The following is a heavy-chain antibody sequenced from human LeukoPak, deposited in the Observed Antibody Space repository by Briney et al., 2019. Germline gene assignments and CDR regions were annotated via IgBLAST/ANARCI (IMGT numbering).Heavy chain of an antibody. V-gene: IGHV4-34*01. J-gene: IGHJ4*02. CDR2: INHSGST. CDR3: ASSHPSNY. Sequence: SETLSLTCTISSDSISSYYWSWIRQPPGKGLEWIGEINHSGSTNYNPSLKSRVTISVDTSKNQFSLKLSSVTAADTAVYYCASSHPSNYWGQGTLVTVSS. CDR1: SDSISSYY.